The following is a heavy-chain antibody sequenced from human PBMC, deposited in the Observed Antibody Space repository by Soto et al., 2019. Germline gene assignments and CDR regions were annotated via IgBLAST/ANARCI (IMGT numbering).Heavy chain of an antibody. CDR1: GYTFTNYG. D-gene: IGHD3-10*01. CDR3: ARCVGSGSYYNQYNWFDP. J-gene: IGHJ5*02. V-gene: IGHV1-18*01. Sequence: ASVKVSCKASGYTFTNYGISWVRQAPGQGLEWMGWINVYNGNTKYAQKVQGRVTMTTDTSTSTAYMELRSLRSDDTAVYYCARCVGSGSYYNQYNWFDPWGQRTLVTVSS. CDR2: INVYNGNT.